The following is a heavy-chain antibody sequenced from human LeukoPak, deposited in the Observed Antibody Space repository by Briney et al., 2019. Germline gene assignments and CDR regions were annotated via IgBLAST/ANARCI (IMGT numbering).Heavy chain of an antibody. CDR3: ARDHRGSPNYDSSGPLYY. V-gene: IGHV3-21*01. Sequence: GGSLRLSCAASGFTFSSYSMNWVRQAPGKGLEWVSSISTSSSYIYYADSVKGRFTISRDNAKNSLYLQMNSLRAEDTAVYYCARDHRGSPNYDSSGPLYYWGQGTLVTVSS. D-gene: IGHD3-22*01. J-gene: IGHJ4*02. CDR2: ISTSSSYI. CDR1: GFTFSSYS.